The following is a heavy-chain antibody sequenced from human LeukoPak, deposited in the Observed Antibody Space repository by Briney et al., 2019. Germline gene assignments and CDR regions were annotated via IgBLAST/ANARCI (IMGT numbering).Heavy chain of an antibody. CDR2: INHSGST. CDR3: ARARAFDI. Sequence: SETLSLTCAVYGRSFSGYYWSWIRQPPGKGLEWIGEINHSGSTNYNPSLKSRVTISVDTSKNQFSLKLSSVTAADTAVYHCARARAFDIWGQGTMVTVSS. CDR1: GRSFSGYY. J-gene: IGHJ3*02. V-gene: IGHV4-34*01.